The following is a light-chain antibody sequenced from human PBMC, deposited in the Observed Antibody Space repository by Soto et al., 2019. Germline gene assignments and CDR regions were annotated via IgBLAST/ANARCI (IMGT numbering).Light chain of an antibody. CDR1: QPINYW. V-gene: IGKV1-5*03. Sequence: DIQMTQSPSTLSASVGDSVTLTCRASQPINYWLAWYQQKPGKAPKLLIYKASSLESGIPSRFSGSGYGTEFTLTISSLQPDDFPSYYCQQYNSNLYTFGQGPQLEIK. CDR2: KAS. J-gene: IGKJ2*01. CDR3: QQYNSNLYT.